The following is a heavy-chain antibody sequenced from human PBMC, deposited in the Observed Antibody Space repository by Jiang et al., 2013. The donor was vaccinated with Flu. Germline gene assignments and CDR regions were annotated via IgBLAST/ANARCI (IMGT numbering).Heavy chain of an antibody. J-gene: IGHJ4*02. D-gene: IGHD3-22*01. CDR1: GGSISSGGYS. CDR2: IYHSGST. Sequence: SGLVKPSETLSLTCAVSGGSISSGGYSWSWIRQPPGKGLEWIGYIYHSGSTFYNPSLKSRVTISVDKSKNQFSLNLRSVTAADTAVYYCARDWGNNYDTSGYPYYWGQGTL. V-gene: IGHV4-30-2*01. CDR3: ARDWGNNYDTSGYPYY.